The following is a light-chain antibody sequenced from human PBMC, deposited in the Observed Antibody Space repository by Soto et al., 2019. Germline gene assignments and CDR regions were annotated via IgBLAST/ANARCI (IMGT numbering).Light chain of an antibody. Sequence: EIVMTQSPATLSVSPGERAPLSCRASQSVSSNLAWYQQKPGQATRLLIYGASTRATGIPARFSGSGSGTEFTLTISSLQSEDVAVYYCQQYNNWPPWTFGQGTKVEIK. CDR1: QSVSSN. CDR2: GAS. V-gene: IGKV3-15*01. J-gene: IGKJ1*01. CDR3: QQYNNWPPWT.